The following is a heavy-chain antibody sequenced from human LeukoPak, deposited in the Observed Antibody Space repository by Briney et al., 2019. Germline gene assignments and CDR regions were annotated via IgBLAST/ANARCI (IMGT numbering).Heavy chain of an antibody. V-gene: IGHV1-69*05. CDR1: GGTFSSYA. CDR3: ASSAYCTNGVCPDH. CDR2: IIPIFGTA. J-gene: IGHJ4*02. D-gene: IGHD2-8*01. Sequence: ASVKVSCKASGGTFSSYAISWVRQAPGQGLEWMGGIIPIFGTANYAQKFQGRVTITTDESTSTAYMELSSLRSEDTAVYYCASSAYCTNGVCPDHWGQGTLVTVSS.